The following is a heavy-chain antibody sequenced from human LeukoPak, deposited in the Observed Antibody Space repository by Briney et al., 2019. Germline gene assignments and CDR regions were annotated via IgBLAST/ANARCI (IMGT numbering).Heavy chain of an antibody. Sequence: GGSLRLSCAASGFTFDNYAMNWVRQAPGKGLEWVLGISGSGVNTYYADSVKGRFTISRDNSKNTLYLQLNSLRGEDAAIYYCARDTSFNYGAHAMDVWGQGTTVTVSS. V-gene: IGHV3-23*01. J-gene: IGHJ6*02. D-gene: IGHD4/OR15-4a*01. CDR1: GFTFDNYA. CDR3: ARDTSFNYGAHAMDV. CDR2: ISGSGVNT.